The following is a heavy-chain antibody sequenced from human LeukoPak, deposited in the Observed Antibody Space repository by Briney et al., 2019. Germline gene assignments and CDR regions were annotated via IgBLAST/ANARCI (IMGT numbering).Heavy chain of an antibody. Sequence: QPGGSLRLSCAASGFTFSSYAMSWVRQAPGRGLEWVSSISGNGAGTYYADSVKGRFTISRDNSKNTMYLQMNSLRAEDTAVYYCARGRYCSSSTCYIDQWGQGTLVAVSS. CDR1: GFTFSSYA. J-gene: IGHJ5*02. D-gene: IGHD2-2*02. V-gene: IGHV3-23*01. CDR2: ISGNGAGT. CDR3: ARGRYCSSSTCYIDQ.